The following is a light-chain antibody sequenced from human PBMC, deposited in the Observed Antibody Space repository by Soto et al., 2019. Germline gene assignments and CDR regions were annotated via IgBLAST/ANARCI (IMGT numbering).Light chain of an antibody. CDR1: QSVSSH. CDR2: DAS. V-gene: IGKV3-15*01. CDR3: QQYNSYSPVT. Sequence: EIVTTQSPATLSVSPGEGATVSCRASQSVSSHLAWYQHKPGQAPRLLFYDASTRATGIPARFSGSGSGTEFTLTISSLQPDDFATYYCQQYNSYSPVTFGGGTKVDI. J-gene: IGKJ4*01.